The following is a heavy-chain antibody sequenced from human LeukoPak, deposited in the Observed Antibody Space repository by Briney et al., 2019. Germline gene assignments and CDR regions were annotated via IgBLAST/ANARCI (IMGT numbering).Heavy chain of an antibody. D-gene: IGHD4/OR15-4a*01. CDR3: ARGSWTMAI. Sequence: SETLSLTCAVSGDSISSSYWWSWVRQPPGKGLEWIGEIYHSGSPNYNPSLKSRVTISVDKSNNQFFLRLSSVTAADTAVYFCARGSWTMAIWGQGTLVTVSS. CDR2: IYHSGSP. J-gene: IGHJ3*02. CDR1: GDSISSSYW. V-gene: IGHV4-4*02.